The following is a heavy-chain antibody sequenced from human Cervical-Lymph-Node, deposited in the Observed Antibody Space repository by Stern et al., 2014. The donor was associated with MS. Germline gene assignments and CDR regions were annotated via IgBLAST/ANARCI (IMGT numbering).Heavy chain of an antibody. CDR3: ARDLDGGNSDAFDI. CDR1: GFTFSSYG. D-gene: IGHD4-23*01. Sequence: QVQLVESGGGVVQPGRSLRLSCAASGFTFSSYGMHWVRQAPGKGLEWVAVIWYDGSNKYYADSVKGRFTISRDNSKNTLYLQMNSLRAEDTAVYYCARDLDGGNSDAFDIWGQGTMVTVSS. CDR2: IWYDGSNK. J-gene: IGHJ3*02. V-gene: IGHV3-33*01.